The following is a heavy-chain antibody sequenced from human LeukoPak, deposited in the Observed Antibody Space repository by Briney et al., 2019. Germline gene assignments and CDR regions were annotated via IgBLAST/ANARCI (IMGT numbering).Heavy chain of an antibody. V-gene: IGHV4-61*02. J-gene: IGHJ4*02. CDR1: GGSISSGSYY. CDR2: IYTSGST. Sequence: TSETLSLTCTVSGGSISSGSYYWSWIRQPAGKGLEWIGRIYTSGSTNYNPSLKSRVTISVDTSKNQFSLKLSSVTAADTAVYYCARVSRGGSNKSFDYWGQGTLVTVSS. CDR3: ARVSRGGSNKSFDY. D-gene: IGHD2-15*01.